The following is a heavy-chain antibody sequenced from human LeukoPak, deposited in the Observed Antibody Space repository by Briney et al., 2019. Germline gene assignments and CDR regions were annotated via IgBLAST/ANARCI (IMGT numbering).Heavy chain of an antibody. CDR2: ISYDGNNK. CDR1: GFTFSGYA. CDR3: ARPYSSGWYGDFDY. Sequence: GGSLRLSCAASGFTFSGYAVHWVRQAPGKGLEWVAVISYDGNNKYFADSVKGRFTISRDNSKNTLYLQMNSLRAEDTAVFYCARPYSSGWYGDFDYWGQGTLVTVSS. J-gene: IGHJ4*02. D-gene: IGHD6-19*01. V-gene: IGHV3-30-3*01.